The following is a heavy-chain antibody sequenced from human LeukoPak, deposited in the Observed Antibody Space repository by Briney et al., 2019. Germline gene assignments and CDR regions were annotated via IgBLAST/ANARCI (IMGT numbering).Heavy chain of an antibody. Sequence: SETLSLTCTVSGGSISSHYWSWIRQPPGKGLEWIGYVSDSGSTNYNPSLKSRVTVSVDTSKDQFSLKLPSVTAADTAVYYCARTGSSWPLYYYYYMDVWGKGTTVTVSS. CDR1: GGSISSHY. CDR2: VSDSGST. V-gene: IGHV4-59*11. CDR3: ARTGSSWPLYYYYYMDV. D-gene: IGHD6-13*01. J-gene: IGHJ6*03.